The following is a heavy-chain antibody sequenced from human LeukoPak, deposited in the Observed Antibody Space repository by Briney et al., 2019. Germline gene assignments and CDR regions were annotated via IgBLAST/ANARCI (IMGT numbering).Heavy chain of an antibody. D-gene: IGHD6-19*01. CDR1: GFTFSSYA. V-gene: IGHV3-64D*06. J-gene: IGHJ4*02. Sequence: GGSLRLSCSASGFTFSSYAMHWVRQAPGKGLEYVSAISSNGGSTYYADSVKGRFTISRDNFKNTLYLQMSSLRAEDTAVYYCVKGGVAVAAVFDYWGQGTLVTVSS. CDR2: ISSNGGST. CDR3: VKGGVAVAAVFDY.